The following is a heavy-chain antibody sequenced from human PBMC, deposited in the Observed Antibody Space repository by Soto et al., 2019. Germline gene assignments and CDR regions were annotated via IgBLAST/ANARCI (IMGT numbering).Heavy chain of an antibody. Sequence: QLQLQESGSGLVKPSQTLSLTCAVSGGSISSGGYSWSWIRQPPGKGLEWIGHIYHSGSTYYNPSLKSRVTISVDRSKNQFSLKLSSVTAADTAVYYCARGGGSYYYDSSGYGMDVWGQGTTVTVSS. J-gene: IGHJ6*02. CDR2: IYHSGST. D-gene: IGHD3-22*01. CDR1: GGSISSGGYS. CDR3: ARGGGSYYYDSSGYGMDV. V-gene: IGHV4-30-2*01.